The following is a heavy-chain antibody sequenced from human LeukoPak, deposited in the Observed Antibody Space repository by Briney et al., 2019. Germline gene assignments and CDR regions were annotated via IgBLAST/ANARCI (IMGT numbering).Heavy chain of an antibody. Sequence: ASVKVSCKASGYTISDYFMHWVRQATGQGLEWMGWMNPNSGNTGSAQKFQGRVTMTRNTSISTTYMELSSLRSEDTAVYYCARGGSGSSWYDYWGQGTLVTVSS. CDR1: GYTISDYF. CDR2: MNPNSGNT. CDR3: ARGGSGSSWYDY. J-gene: IGHJ4*02. D-gene: IGHD6-13*01. V-gene: IGHV1-8*02.